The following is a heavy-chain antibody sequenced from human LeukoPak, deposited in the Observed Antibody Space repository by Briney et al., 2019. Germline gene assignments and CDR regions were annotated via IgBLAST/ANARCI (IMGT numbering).Heavy chain of an antibody. CDR3: ARDPRFPGTKPNDESLAYFDY. J-gene: IGHJ4*02. CDR1: GDTFSSYA. V-gene: IGHV1-69*05. CDR2: IIPIFGTA. D-gene: IGHD2-21*01. Sequence: SVKVSCKASGDTFSSYAISWVRQAPGQGLEWMGWIIPIFGTANYAQKFQGRVTITTDKSTSTAYMELSSLRSEDTAVYYCARDPRFPGTKPNDESLAYFDYWGQGTLVIVSS.